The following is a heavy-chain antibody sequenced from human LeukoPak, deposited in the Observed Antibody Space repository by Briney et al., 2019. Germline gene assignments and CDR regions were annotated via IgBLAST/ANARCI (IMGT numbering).Heavy chain of an antibody. CDR1: GGSISSYY. V-gene: IGHV4-59*01. J-gene: IGHJ4*02. CDR2: IYYSGST. Sequence: SETLSLTCTVSGGSISSYYWSWIRQPPGKGLEWIGYIYYSGSTNYNPSLKSRVTISVDTSKNRFSLKLSSVTAADTAVYYCARGTYYYGSGSPALDYWGQGTLVTVSS. CDR3: ARGTYYYGSGSPALDY. D-gene: IGHD3-10*01.